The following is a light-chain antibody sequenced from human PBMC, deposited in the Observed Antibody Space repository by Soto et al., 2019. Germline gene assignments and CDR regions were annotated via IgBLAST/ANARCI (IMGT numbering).Light chain of an antibody. CDR3: QQYSQWPLT. V-gene: IGKV3-15*01. CDR1: QSVTSN. CDR2: GVS. J-gene: IGKJ4*01. Sequence: EMVMTQSPATLSLSPGGVATLAFRASQSVTSNLAWYQQKPGQAPRLLMYGVSTRATGIPARFGGSGSATEFTLTISSLQSEDFAVYYCQQYSQWPLTFGGGTKVDIK.